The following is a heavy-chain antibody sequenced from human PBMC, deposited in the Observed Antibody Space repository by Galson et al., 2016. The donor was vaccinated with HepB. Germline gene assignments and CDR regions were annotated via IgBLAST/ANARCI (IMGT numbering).Heavy chain of an antibody. CDR3: SRDYPDHYDSSGYYSGDY. D-gene: IGHD3-22*01. CDR2: IRSKTYGGTT. Sequence: SLRLSCATSGFTFGDYAMGWFRQAPGKGLEWVSFIRSKTYGGTTDYAASVKGRFTISRDDSKSIAYLQMNSLKTEDTAVYYCSRDYPDHYDSSGYYSGDYWGQGTLVTVSS. V-gene: IGHV3-49*03. CDR1: GFTFGDYA. J-gene: IGHJ4*02.